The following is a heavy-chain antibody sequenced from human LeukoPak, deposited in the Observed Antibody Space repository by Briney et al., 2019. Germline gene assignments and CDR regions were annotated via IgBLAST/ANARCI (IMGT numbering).Heavy chain of an antibody. CDR2: TQTSGST. CDR3: ARDASRYCSGGSCNPGWFDP. V-gene: IGHV4-4*07. CDR1: GGSIRSYH. Sequence: PSETLSLTRTVSGGSIRSYHWSWIRAPAGKGLEWIGRTQTSGSTNYSPSLKSRVTVSVDNSNNQFSLRLTSVTAADTAVYYCARDASRYCSGGSCNPGWFDPWGQGILVIVSS. D-gene: IGHD2-15*01. J-gene: IGHJ5*02.